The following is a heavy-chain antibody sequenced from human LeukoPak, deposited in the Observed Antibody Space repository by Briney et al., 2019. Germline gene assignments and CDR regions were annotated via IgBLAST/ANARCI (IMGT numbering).Heavy chain of an antibody. D-gene: IGHD3-22*01. J-gene: IGHJ4*02. Sequence: SETLSLTCAVYGGSFSGYYWSWIRQHPGKGLEWIGYIYYSGSTYYNPSLKSRVTISVDTSKNQFSLKLSSVTAADTAVYYCARESSGYSVFDYWGQGTLVTVSS. CDR2: IYYSGST. V-gene: IGHV4-31*11. CDR3: ARESSGYSVFDY. CDR1: GGSFSGYY.